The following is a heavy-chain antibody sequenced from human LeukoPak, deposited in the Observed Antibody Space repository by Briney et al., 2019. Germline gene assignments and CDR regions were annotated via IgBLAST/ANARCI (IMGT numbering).Heavy chain of an antibody. CDR1: AYSISRGYY. Sequence: PSETLSLTCAVSAYSISRGYYWGWIRQPPGKGLEWIGSIFHSGTTYYNPSLKSRLSISVDTSKNQFSLQLSSVTAADTAVYYCARDGGGYCSGGSCYWFDPWGQGTLVTVSS. CDR3: ARDGGGYCSGGSCYWFDP. J-gene: IGHJ5*02. D-gene: IGHD2-15*01. CDR2: IFHSGTT. V-gene: IGHV4-38-2*02.